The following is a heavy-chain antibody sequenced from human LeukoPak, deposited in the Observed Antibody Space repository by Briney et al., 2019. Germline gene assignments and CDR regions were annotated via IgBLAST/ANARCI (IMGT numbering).Heavy chain of an antibody. V-gene: IGHV3-74*01. D-gene: IGHD2-15*01. CDR1: GFTFGSYW. J-gene: IGHJ4*02. CDR2: INNDGSRK. CDR3: AREEDGGPNVDH. Sequence: PGGSLRLSCVASGFTFGSYWMHWVRQAPGKGLVWVSRINNDGSRKNYADSVKGRFTISRDNARNTVYLQMNSLRAEDTAVYFCAREEDGGPNVDHWGQGTLVTVSS.